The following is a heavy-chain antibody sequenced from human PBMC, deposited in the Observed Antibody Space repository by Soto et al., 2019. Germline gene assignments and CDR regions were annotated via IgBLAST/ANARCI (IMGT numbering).Heavy chain of an antibody. D-gene: IGHD1-7*01. J-gene: IGHJ4*02. CDR2: ISYDGSNQ. V-gene: IGHV3-30-3*01. Sequence: QVQLVESGGGVVQPGRSLRLSCAASGFTFSTYTMHWVRQAPGKGLEWVAVISYDGSNQYYVDSVKGRFTISRDNSKNTLYLQMNSLRAEDTAVYYCARDRGGVTGTTNDYCGQGTLVTVSS. CDR3: ARDRGGVTGTTNDY. CDR1: GFTFSTYT.